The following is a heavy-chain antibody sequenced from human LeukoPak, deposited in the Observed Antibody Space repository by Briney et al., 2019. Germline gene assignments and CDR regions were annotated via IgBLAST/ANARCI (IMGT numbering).Heavy chain of an antibody. CDR3: ARAGLERSFDY. CDR2: INHSGST. J-gene: IGHJ4*02. Sequence: PSETLSLTCAVYGGSFSGYYWSWIRQPPPKGLEWIGEINHSGSTNYNPSLKSRVTISVDTSKNQFSLKLSSVTAADTAVYYCARAGLERSFDYWGQGTLVTVSS. CDR1: GGSFSGYY. V-gene: IGHV4-34*01. D-gene: IGHD1-1*01.